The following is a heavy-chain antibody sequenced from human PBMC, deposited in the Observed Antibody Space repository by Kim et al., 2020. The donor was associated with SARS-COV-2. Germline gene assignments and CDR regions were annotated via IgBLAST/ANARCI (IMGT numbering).Heavy chain of an antibody. CDR3: AREHADYVWGSYRSNYYYYMDV. J-gene: IGHJ6*03. V-gene: IGHV4-59*01. Sequence: SETLSLTCTVSGGSISSYYWSWIRQPPGKGLEWIGYIYYSGSTNYNPSLKSRVTISVDTSKNQFSLKLSSVTAADTAVYYCAREHADYVWGSYRSNYYYYMDVWGKGTTVTVSS. D-gene: IGHD3-16*02. CDR2: IYYSGST. CDR1: GGSISSYY.